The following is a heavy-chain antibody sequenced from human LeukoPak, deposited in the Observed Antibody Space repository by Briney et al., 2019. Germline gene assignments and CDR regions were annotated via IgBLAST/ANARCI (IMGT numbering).Heavy chain of an antibody. CDR2: IGSSGVST. D-gene: IGHD4-11*01. V-gene: IGHV3-23*01. J-gene: IGHJ6*02. CDR3: ARGMGYSNYVFYYYGMDV. Sequence: RESRRLSCAASGFTFTTYAMSWVRQAPGKGLEWVSAIGSSGVSTYYADSVKGRFTISRDNAKNSLYLQMNSLRAEDTAVYYCARGMGYSNYVFYYYGMDVWGQGTTVTVSS. CDR1: GFTFTTYA.